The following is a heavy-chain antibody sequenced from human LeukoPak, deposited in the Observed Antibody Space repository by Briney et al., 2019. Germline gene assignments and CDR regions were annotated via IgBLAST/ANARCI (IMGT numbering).Heavy chain of an antibody. CDR1: GYTFTSYG. D-gene: IGHD3-10*01. J-gene: IGHJ4*02. Sequence: ASVKVSCKASGYTFTSYGINWVRQAPGQGLEWMGWLNPDTGNTDYAQKFQGRVSITRNTSIKTAYMELSSLRSDDTAVYYCARGRWFGESPWDSWGQGTLVTVSS. V-gene: IGHV1-8*03. CDR2: LNPDTGNT. CDR3: ARGRWFGESPWDS.